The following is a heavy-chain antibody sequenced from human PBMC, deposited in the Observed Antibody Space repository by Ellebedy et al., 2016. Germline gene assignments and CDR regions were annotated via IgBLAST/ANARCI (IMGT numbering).Heavy chain of an antibody. CDR1: GDTLTTYY. J-gene: IGHJ4*02. D-gene: IGHD3-22*01. Sequence: ASVKVFCKASGDTLTTYYMHWVRQAPGQGLEWMGIINPSGGSTYYAQKLQGRVTMTRNTSTTTVYMELSSLRSEDTAMYYCASGFENSGCLDYWGQGTLVTVSS. V-gene: IGHV1-46*04. CDR2: INPSGGST. CDR3: ASGFENSGCLDY.